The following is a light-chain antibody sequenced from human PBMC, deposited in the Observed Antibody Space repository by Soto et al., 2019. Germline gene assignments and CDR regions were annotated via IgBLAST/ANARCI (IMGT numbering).Light chain of an antibody. V-gene: IGKV1-5*01. J-gene: IGKJ5*01. CDR1: KSISRW. CDR3: QQFNSYPIT. CDR2: EAS. Sequence: MQIPQSQSSLSASVGDRVTITCRASKSISRWLTWYQQKPGKAPKLLIYEASNLESGVPSRFSGSGSGTEFTLTIGGLQPDDFATYYCQQFNSYPITFGQGTGLEIK.